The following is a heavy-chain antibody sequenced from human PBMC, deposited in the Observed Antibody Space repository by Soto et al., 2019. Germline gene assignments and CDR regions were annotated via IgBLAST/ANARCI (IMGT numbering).Heavy chain of an antibody. CDR1: GGSISGYY. CDR3: ARDSGYGDPFDY. D-gene: IGHD4-17*01. Sequence: QVQLQESGPGLVKSSETLSLTCTVSGGSISGYYWSWIRQPPGKGLEWIGYIFYSGHTNYNPSLKSRVTISVDTSKNQFSLKRRSVTAADTAVYYCARDSGYGDPFDYWGQGTLVTVAS. CDR2: IFYSGHT. V-gene: IGHV4-59*01. J-gene: IGHJ4*02.